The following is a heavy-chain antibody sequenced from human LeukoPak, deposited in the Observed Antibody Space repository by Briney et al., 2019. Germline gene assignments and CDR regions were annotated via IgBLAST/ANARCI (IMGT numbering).Heavy chain of an antibody. CDR3: ARRAYSSSWFYYYYGMDV. J-gene: IGHJ6*02. V-gene: IGHV4-39*01. CDR1: GGSISSSTSY. Sequence: SETLSLTCTVSGGSISSSTSYWGWVRQPPGKGLEWIGSIYYSGSTYYNPSLKSRVTISVDTSKNQFSLKLSSVTAADKAVYYCARRAYSSSWFYYYYGMDVWGQGTTVTVSS. D-gene: IGHD6-13*01. CDR2: IYYSGST.